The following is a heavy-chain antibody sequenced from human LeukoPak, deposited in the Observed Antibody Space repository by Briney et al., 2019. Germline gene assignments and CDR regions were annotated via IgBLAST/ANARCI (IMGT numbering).Heavy chain of an antibody. V-gene: IGHV4-59*12. CDR3: ARDKGHFDVDY. D-gene: IGHD3-9*01. CDR2: VYYTGST. J-gene: IGHJ4*02. CDR1: GGSISNKY. Sequence: SETLSLTCSLSGGSISNKYWSWIRQAPGKGLEWIGYVYYTGSTSYNPSLKSRVTISLDTSKKQFSLKLTSVTAADTAVYYCARDKGHFDVDYWGQGTLVTVSS.